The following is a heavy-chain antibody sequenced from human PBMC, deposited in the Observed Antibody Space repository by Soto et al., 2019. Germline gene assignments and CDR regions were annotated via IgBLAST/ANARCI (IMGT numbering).Heavy chain of an antibody. CDR2: ISGGGDTT. CDR1: GFTFNNYA. J-gene: IGHJ4*02. CDR3: AKGRGGSGSLTPRVDF. V-gene: IGHV3-23*01. Sequence: EVQLLESGGGLVQPGGSLRLSCAACGFTFNNYAMTWVRQAPGKGLEWVSAISGGGDTTSYADSVKGRFTVSRDGSKNALYLQMRSLRAEDTAPYYCAKGRGGSGSLTPRVDFWGQGTLVTVSS. D-gene: IGHD3-10*01.